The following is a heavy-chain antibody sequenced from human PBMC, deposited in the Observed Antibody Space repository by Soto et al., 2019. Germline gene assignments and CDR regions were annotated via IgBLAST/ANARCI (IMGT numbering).Heavy chain of an antibody. D-gene: IGHD2-21*01. Sequence: SETLSLTCTVSGGSISSGGHYWSWIRQPPGKGLEWIGYIFYSGSSYYNPSLKSRVSMSIDTSKNQFSLKLSSVTAADTAVYYCTRGGDAYKNGHWGQGTLVTVSS. J-gene: IGHJ4*02. CDR1: GGSISSGGHY. CDR3: TRGGDAYKNGH. CDR2: IFYSGSS. V-gene: IGHV4-31*03.